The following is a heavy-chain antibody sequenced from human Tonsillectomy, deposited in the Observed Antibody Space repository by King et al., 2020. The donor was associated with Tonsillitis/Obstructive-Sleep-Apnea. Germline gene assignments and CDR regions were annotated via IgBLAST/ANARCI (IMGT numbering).Heavy chain of an antibody. V-gene: IGHV3-74*01. D-gene: IGHD2-2*01. CDR1: GFTFSSYW. CDR2: INNDGTIT. CDR3: ARGGYCSSTSCYSVAFDI. Sequence: VQLVESGGGLVQPGGSLRLSCAASGFTFSSYWMHWVRQAPGKGLVWVSRINNDGTITSYADSVKGRFTITRDKAKNTVYLKMNSLRAEDTAVYYCARGGYCSSTSCYSVAFDIWGQGTMVTVSS. J-gene: IGHJ3*02.